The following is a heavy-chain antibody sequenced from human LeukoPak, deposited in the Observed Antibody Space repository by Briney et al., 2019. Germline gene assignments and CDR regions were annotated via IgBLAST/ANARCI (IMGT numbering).Heavy chain of an antibody. CDR1: GFTFSDHY. D-gene: IGHD2-2*01. V-gene: IGHV3-21*01. CDR3: ARGEGGCSSTSCLPYYFDY. J-gene: IGHJ4*02. CDR2: ISSSSSYI. Sequence: PGGSLRLSCAASGFTFSDHYMDWVRQAPGKGLEWVSSISSSSSYIYYADSVKGRSTISRDNAKNSLYLQMNSLRAEDTAVYYCARGEGGCSSTSCLPYYFDYWGQGTLVTVSS.